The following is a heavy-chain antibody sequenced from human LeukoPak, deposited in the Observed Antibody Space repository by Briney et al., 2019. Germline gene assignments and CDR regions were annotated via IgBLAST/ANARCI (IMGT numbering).Heavy chain of an antibody. CDR2: ISHSGDST. Sequence: GGALRLSCAAAGFSFSTNAMHWVRQAPGKGLESVAVISHSGDSTYHANSVKGRFSISRDNSKNTLYLQMGSLRPEDTAVYHCAKRGPAGGWYLDVWGRGTLVTVSS. CDR3: AKRGPAGGWYLDV. J-gene: IGHJ2*01. D-gene: IGHD1-26*01. CDR1: GFSFSTNA. V-gene: IGHV3-64*01.